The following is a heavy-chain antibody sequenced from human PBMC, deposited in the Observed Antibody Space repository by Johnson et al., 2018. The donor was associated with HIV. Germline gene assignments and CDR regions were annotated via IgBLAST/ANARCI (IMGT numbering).Heavy chain of an antibody. Sequence: QVQLVESGGGVVQPGGSLRLSCAASGFTFSSYGMHWVRQAPGKGLEWVAFIRYDGSNKYYADSVKGRFTISRDNSKNTLYLQMNSLRAEDTALYYCAKGDILTGYSDAFDIWGQGTMVTVSS. J-gene: IGHJ3*02. V-gene: IGHV3-30*02. CDR3: AKGDILTGYSDAFDI. D-gene: IGHD3-9*01. CDR2: IRYDGSNK. CDR1: GFTFSSYG.